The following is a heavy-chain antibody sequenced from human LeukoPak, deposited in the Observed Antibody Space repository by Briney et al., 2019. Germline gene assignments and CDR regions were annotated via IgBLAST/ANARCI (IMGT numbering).Heavy chain of an antibody. V-gene: IGHV4-34*01. CDR2: INHSGST. J-gene: IGHJ4*02. Sequence: SETLSLTCAVYGGSFSGYYWSWIRQPPGKGLEWIGEINHSGSTNYNPSLKSRVTISVDTSKNQFSLKLSSVTAADTAVYYCARAIRFLEWLSLGYYFDYWGQGTLVTVSS. CDR3: ARAIRFLEWLSLGYYFDY. D-gene: IGHD3-3*01. CDR1: GGSFSGYY.